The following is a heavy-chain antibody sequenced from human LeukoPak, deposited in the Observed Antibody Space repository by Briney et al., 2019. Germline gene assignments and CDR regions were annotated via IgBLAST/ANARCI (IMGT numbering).Heavy chain of an antibody. D-gene: IGHD4/OR15-4a*01. J-gene: IGHJ4*02. CDR2: IYSDNT. CDR1: GFTVSSNS. Sequence: GGSLRLSCTVSGFTVSSNSMSWVRQAPGKGLEWVSFIYSDNTHYSDSVKGRFTISRDNSKNTLYLQMNRLRAEYTAVYYCARRAGAYSHPYDYWGQGTLVTVSS. CDR3: ARRAGAYSHPYDY. V-gene: IGHV3-53*01.